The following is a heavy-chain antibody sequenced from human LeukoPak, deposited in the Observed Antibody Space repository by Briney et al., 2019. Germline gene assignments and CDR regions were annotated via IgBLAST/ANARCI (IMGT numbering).Heavy chain of an antibody. CDR1: GGSISSGGYS. J-gene: IGHJ5*02. CDR3: ARAAPYGSGRNWFDP. Sequence: PSETLSLTCAVSGGSISSGGYSWSWIRQPPGKGLEWIGYMYHSGGTYYNPSLKSRVTISVDRSKNQFSLELRSVTAADTAVYYCARAAPYGSGRNWFDPWGQGTLVTVSS. CDR2: MYHSGGT. D-gene: IGHD3-10*01. V-gene: IGHV4-30-2*01.